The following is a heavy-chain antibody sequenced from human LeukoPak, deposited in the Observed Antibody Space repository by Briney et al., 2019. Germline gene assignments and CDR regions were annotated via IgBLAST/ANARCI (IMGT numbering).Heavy chain of an antibody. CDR3: ARESIQLWTGADY. Sequence: ASVKVSCKASGYTFTSYDINWVRQATGQGLEWMGWMNPNSGNTGYAQKFQGRVTMTRNTSISTAYMELSSLRSEDTAVYCCARESIQLWTGADYWGQGTLVTVSS. J-gene: IGHJ4*02. CDR1: GYTFTSYD. V-gene: IGHV1-8*01. D-gene: IGHD5-18*01. CDR2: MNPNSGNT.